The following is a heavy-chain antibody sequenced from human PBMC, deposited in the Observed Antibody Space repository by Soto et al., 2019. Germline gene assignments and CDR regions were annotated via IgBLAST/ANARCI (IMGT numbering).Heavy chain of an antibody. CDR3: ARCTGWGYYYGMDV. CDR1: GGTFSSYA. Sequence: SVKVSCKASGGTFSSYAISWVRQAPGQGLEWMGGIIPIFGTANYAQKFQGRVTITADESTSTAYMELSSLRPEDTAVYYCARCTGWGYYYGMDVWGQGTTVTVS. CDR2: IIPIFGTA. V-gene: IGHV1-69*13. J-gene: IGHJ6*02. D-gene: IGHD3-10*02.